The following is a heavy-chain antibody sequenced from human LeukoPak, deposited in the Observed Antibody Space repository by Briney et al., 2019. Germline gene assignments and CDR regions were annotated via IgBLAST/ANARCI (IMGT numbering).Heavy chain of an antibody. J-gene: IGHJ4*02. D-gene: IGHD6-6*01. CDR1: GFTFSSYS. CDR2: ISSSSSYI. Sequence: GGSLRLSCAASGFTFSSYSMNWVRQAPGKGLEWVSSISSSSSYIYYADSVKGRFTISRDNAKNSLYLQMNSLRAEDMALYYCAKAATYSSSSPYYFDYWGQGILVTVSS. V-gene: IGHV3-21*04. CDR3: AKAATYSSSSPYYFDY.